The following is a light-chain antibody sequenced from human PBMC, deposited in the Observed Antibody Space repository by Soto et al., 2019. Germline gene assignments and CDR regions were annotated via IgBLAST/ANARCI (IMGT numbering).Light chain of an antibody. CDR3: SSYTDSSPFV. J-gene: IGLJ1*01. V-gene: IGLV2-14*01. Sequence: QPVLTQPASVSGSPGQSIPISCTGTSSDVGGYNYVSWYQPHPGKAPKLMIYDVSNWPSGVSNRFSGSKSGNTASLTISGLQAEDEADYYCSSYTDSSPFVFGTGTKVTVL. CDR2: DVS. CDR1: SSDVGGYNY.